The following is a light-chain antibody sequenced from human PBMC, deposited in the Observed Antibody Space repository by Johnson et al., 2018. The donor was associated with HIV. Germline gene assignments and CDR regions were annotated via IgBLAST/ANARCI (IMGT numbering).Light chain of an antibody. V-gene: IGLV1-51*02. Sequence: QSVLTQPPSVSAAPGQKVTIYCSGSRYSTGRNYASWYQQLPGTAPKLLIYENNKRPSGIPDRFSGSKSGTSATLGITGLQTGDEADYYCGTWDSSLSAYVFGTGTRVTVL. CDR2: ENN. CDR1: RYSTGRNY. CDR3: GTWDSSLSAYV. J-gene: IGLJ1*01.